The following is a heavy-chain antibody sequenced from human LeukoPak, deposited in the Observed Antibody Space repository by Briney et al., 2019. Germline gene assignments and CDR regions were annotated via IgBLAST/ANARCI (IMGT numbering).Heavy chain of an antibody. Sequence: VVSVKVPCKASGYTFTSYYMHWVRQAPGQGLEWMGIINPSGGRTNYAQAFQGRVTMTRDTSTSTVYMELSSLRSEDTAMYYCARDREQQLLFDYWGQGTLVTVSS. J-gene: IGHJ4*02. V-gene: IGHV1-46*01. D-gene: IGHD6-13*01. CDR3: ARDREQQLLFDY. CDR2: INPSGGRT. CDR1: GYTFTSYY.